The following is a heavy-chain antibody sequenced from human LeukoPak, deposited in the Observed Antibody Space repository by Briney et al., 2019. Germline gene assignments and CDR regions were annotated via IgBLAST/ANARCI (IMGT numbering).Heavy chain of an antibody. V-gene: IGHV3-23*01. CDR1: AFTFSSYA. CDR2: ISGSGGST. Sequence: PGGSLRLSCAPSAFTFSSYAMSWVRQAPGKGLEWVSAISGSGGSTYYADSVKGRFTISRDNSRNTLYLQMNSLRAEDTAVYYCAKAGFSGSYFDYWGQGTLVTVSS. CDR3: AKAGFSGSYFDY. D-gene: IGHD1-26*01. J-gene: IGHJ4*02.